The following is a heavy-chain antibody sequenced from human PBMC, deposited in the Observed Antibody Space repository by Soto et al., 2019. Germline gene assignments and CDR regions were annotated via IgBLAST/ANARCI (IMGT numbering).Heavy chain of an antibody. Sequence: QVQLVQSGAEVKKPGSSVKVSCKASGGTFSSYAISWVRQAPGQGLEWMGGIIPIFGTANYAQKFQGRVKITADESTSTAYMELSSLRAEDTAVYYCSWDDSSGYPARGAPRYYYYGMDVWGQGTTVTVSS. CDR3: SWDDSSGYPARGAPRYYYYGMDV. CDR2: IIPIFGTA. V-gene: IGHV1-69*01. J-gene: IGHJ6*02. D-gene: IGHD3-22*01. CDR1: GGTFSSYA.